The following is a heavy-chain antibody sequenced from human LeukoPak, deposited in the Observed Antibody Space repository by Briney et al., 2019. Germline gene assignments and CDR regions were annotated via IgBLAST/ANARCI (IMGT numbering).Heavy chain of an antibody. CDR3: AKDLNTGNYIFAY. CDR2: ISWNSGSI. CDR1: GFTFDDYT. Sequence: GGSLRLSCAASGFTFDDYTMHWVRQAPGKGLEWVSGISWNSGSIGYADSVKGRFTISRDNAKNSLFLQMNSLRAEDTALYYCAKDLNTGNYIFAYWGQGTLVTVSS. D-gene: IGHD1-26*01. V-gene: IGHV3-9*01. J-gene: IGHJ4*02.